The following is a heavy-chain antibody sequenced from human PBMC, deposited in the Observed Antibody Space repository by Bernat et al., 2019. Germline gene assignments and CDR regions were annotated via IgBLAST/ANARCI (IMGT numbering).Heavy chain of an antibody. J-gene: IGHJ3*02. Sequence: EVRLVESGGGLVQPGGSLRLSCAASGFTFGSFWMSWVRQAPGKGLEWVANIQHDGSDEYYVDSVKGRFTISRDNAKNSLYLQMNSLRAEDTAVYYCARYCSDTSCTDAFDIWGQGTMVTVSS. CDR3: ARYCSDTSCTDAFDI. CDR2: IQHDGSDE. CDR1: GFTFGSFW. V-gene: IGHV3-7*03. D-gene: IGHD2-2*01.